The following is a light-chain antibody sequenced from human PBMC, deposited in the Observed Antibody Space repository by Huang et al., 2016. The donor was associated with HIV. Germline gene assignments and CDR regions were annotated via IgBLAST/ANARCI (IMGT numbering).Light chain of an antibody. V-gene: IGKV3D-15*01. CDR3: QQSNDWPPYT. Sequence: EIVMTQSPATLSVSPGETATLSGRASQNINTHLAWYQQKPGQSPRLLIYGASTRATGTPARSSGSGSGTDFTLTISNLQSEDFAVYYCQQSNDWPPYTFGQGTKL. J-gene: IGKJ2*01. CDR2: GAS. CDR1: QNINTH.